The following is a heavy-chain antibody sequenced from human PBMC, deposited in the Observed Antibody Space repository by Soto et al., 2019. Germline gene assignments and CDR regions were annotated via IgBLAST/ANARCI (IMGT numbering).Heavy chain of an antibody. D-gene: IGHD2-15*01. Sequence: GGSLRLSCAASGFTFSSYAMSWVRQAPGKGLEWVSAISGSGGSTYYADSVKGRFTISRDNSKNTLYLQMNSLRAEDTAVYYCAKLVGLGYCSGGSCYLGAFDIWGQGTMVTVSS. CDR1: GFTFSSYA. CDR3: AKLVGLGYCSGGSCYLGAFDI. CDR2: ISGSGGST. V-gene: IGHV3-23*01. J-gene: IGHJ3*02.